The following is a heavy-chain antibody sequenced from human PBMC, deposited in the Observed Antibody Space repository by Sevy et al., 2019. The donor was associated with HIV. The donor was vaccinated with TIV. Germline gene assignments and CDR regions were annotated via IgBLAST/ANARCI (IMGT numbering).Heavy chain of an antibody. CDR3: VRDYDFWSGNNAYYYGMDV. CDR2: IYSGGST. Sequence: GGSLRLSCAASGFTVSSNYMSWVRQAPGKGLEWVSVIYSGGSTYYADSVKGRFTISRDNSKNTLYLQMNSLRAEDTAVYYCVRDYDFWSGNNAYYYGMDVWGQGTTVTVSS. V-gene: IGHV3-53*01. D-gene: IGHD3-3*01. J-gene: IGHJ6*02. CDR1: GFTVSSNY.